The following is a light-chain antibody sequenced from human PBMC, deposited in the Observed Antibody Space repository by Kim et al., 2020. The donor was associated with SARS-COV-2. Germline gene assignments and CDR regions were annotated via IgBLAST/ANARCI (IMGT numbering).Light chain of an antibody. CDR2: DVN. CDR3: ASYTNIQTYV. V-gene: IGLV2-14*01. CDR1: SSDIGAYNY. Sequence: QSALTQPASVSGSPGQSITISCTGASSDIGAYNYVSWYQQLPGKAPKLMIYDVNQRPSGVSDRFSGSKSDNTASLTISGLQYDDEADYSCASYTNIQTYVFGSGTKVTVL. J-gene: IGLJ1*01.